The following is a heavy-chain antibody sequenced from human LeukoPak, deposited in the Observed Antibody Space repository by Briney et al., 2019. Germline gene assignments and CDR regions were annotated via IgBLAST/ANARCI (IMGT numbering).Heavy chain of an antibody. D-gene: IGHD2-8*01. J-gene: IGHJ4*02. CDR3: ARGLMTPNTYCDL. V-gene: IGHV3-33*01. CDR2: LWYDGRNK. Sequence: PGGSLRLSCAPSGFTFGNYGMHWVRQAPGKGLEWVSGLWYDGRNKAYADSVKGRFTISRDNSENMLYLQMNSLRDEDTAVYYCARGLMTPNTYCDLWGQGTLVTVSS. CDR1: GFTFGNYG.